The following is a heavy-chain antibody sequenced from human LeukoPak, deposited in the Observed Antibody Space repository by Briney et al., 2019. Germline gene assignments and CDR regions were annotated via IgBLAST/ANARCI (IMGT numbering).Heavy chain of an antibody. CDR2: ISSNGGST. D-gene: IGHD1-26*01. CDR1: GFTFSSYA. Sequence: PGGSLRLSCAASGFTFSSYAMHWVRQAPGKGLEYVSAISSNGGSTYYANSVKGRFTISRDNSKNTLYLQMGSLRAEDMAVYYCAKDRGSSYWYFDLWGRGTLVTVSS. V-gene: IGHV3-64*01. CDR3: AKDRGSSYWYFDL. J-gene: IGHJ2*01.